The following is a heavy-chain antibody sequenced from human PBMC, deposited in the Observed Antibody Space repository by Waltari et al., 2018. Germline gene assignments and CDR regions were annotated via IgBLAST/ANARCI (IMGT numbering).Heavy chain of an antibody. D-gene: IGHD6-13*01. Sequence: QVQLVQSGAEVKKPGSSVKVSCKASGGTFSSYAISWVRQAPGQGLEWMGGIIPILGIANYALKFQGRVTSTADESTSTAYMELSSLRSEDTAVYYCARGGSWRNYYCYYMDVWGKGTTVTVSS. CDR3: ARGGSWRNYYCYYMDV. CDR1: GGTFSSYA. J-gene: IGHJ6*03. V-gene: IGHV1-69*04. CDR2: IIPILGIA.